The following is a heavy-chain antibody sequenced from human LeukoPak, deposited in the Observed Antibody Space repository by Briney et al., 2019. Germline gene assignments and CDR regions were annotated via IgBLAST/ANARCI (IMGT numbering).Heavy chain of an antibody. CDR1: GGSFSGYY. V-gene: IGHV4-34*01. CDR2: INHSGST. Sequence: PSETLSLTCAVYGGSFSGYYWSWIRQPPGKGLEWIGEINHSGSTNYNPSLKSRVTISVDTSKNQFSLKLSSVTAADTAVYYCARAPRVVGATFDYWGQGTLVTASS. J-gene: IGHJ4*02. D-gene: IGHD1-26*01. CDR3: ARAPRVVGATFDY.